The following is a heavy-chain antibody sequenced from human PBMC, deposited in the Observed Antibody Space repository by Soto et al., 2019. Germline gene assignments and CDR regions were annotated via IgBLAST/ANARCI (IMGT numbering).Heavy chain of an antibody. J-gene: IGHJ6*02. CDR1: GFTFRNYD. CDR2: ISAAGDP. CDR3: ARTQIGFSGLDV. Sequence: EVQLVESGGGLVQPGGSLRLSCEASGFTFRNYDMHWVRQGTGKGLEWVSGISAAGDPDYADSVEGRFTISRETAQNYFFLQINSLRVGDTPVSYCARTQIGFSGLDVWGQGTTVIVSS. V-gene: IGHV3-13*05.